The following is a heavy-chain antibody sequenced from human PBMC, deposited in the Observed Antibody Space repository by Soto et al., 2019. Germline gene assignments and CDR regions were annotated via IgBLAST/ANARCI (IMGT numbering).Heavy chain of an antibody. V-gene: IGHV3-30*18. CDR1: GFTFSSYG. D-gene: IGHD1-26*01. J-gene: IGHJ4*02. Sequence: VQLVESGGGVVQPGRSLRLSCAASGFTFSSYGMHWVRQAPGKGLEWVAVISYDGSNKYYADSVKGRFTISRDNSKNTLYLQMNSLRAEDTAVYYCAKAKGGEPWELPFDYWGQGTLVTVSS. CDR3: AKAKGGEPWELPFDY. CDR2: ISYDGSNK.